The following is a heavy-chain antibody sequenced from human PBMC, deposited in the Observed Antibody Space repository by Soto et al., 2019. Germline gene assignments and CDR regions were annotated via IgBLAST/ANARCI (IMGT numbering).Heavy chain of an antibody. J-gene: IGHJ4*02. V-gene: IGHV2-5*02. CDR2: IYWDDDQ. CDR1: GFSLSTSGVA. Sequence: ITLKESGPTLVKPTQTLTLTCTVSGFSLSTSGVAVGWIRQPPGKALEWLGFIYWDDDQRYSPSLRSRVSITKDTSKTQVVLTMTNVDPVDTATYFCAHRTHCIGLSCNRTSPFDYWGQGILVTVSS. CDR3: AHRTHCIGLSCNRTSPFDY. D-gene: IGHD2-15*01.